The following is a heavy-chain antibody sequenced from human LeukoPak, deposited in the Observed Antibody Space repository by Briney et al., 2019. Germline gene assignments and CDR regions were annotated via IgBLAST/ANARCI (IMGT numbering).Heavy chain of an antibody. CDR3: ARVMAGIPDY. CDR2: INHSGST. D-gene: IGHD6-19*01. V-gene: IGHV4-34*01. CDR1: GGSFSGYY. J-gene: IGHJ4*02. Sequence: SETLSLTCAVYGGSFSGYYWSWIRQPPGKGLEWIGEINHSGSTNYNPSLKSRVTISVDTSKNQFSLKLSSVTAADTAVYYCARVMAGIPDYWGQGTLVTVSS.